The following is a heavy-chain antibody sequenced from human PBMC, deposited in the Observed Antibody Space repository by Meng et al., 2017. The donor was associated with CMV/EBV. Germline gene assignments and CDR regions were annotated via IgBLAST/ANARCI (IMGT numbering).Heavy chain of an antibody. D-gene: IGHD2-2*02. V-gene: IGHV1-46*01. CDR1: GYTFTSYY. CDR3: AREGICSSTSCYTYYYYGMDV. CDR2: INPSGGST. J-gene: IGHJ6*02. Sequence: ASVKVSCKASGYTFTSYYMRWVRQAPGQGLEWMGIINPSGGSTSYAQKFQGRVTMTRDTSTSTVYMELSSLRSEDTAVYYCAREGICSSTSCYTYYYYGMDVWGQGTTVTVSS.